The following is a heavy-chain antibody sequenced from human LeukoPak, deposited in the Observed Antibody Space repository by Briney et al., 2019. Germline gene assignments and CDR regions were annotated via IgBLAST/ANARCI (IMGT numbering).Heavy chain of an antibody. CDR3: ASGCSGGSCFRGSWFDP. Sequence: SETLSLTCAVSGYSISSGYYWGWFRQPPGEGLEWIGSIYHTGSTYYNPSLKNRVTISIDTSKDHFSLKLSSVTAADTAVYYCASGCSGGSCFRGSWFDPWGQGTLVTVS. CDR2: IYHTGST. D-gene: IGHD2-15*01. V-gene: IGHV4-38-2*01. J-gene: IGHJ5*02. CDR1: GYSISSGYY.